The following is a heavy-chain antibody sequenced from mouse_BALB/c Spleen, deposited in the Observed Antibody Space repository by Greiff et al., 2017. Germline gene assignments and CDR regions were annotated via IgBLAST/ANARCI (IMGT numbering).Heavy chain of an antibody. CDR3: VRSGGWYFDV. V-gene: IGHV3-2*02. J-gene: IGHJ1*01. Sequence: VQLQQSGPGLVKPSQSLSLTCTVTGYSITSDYAWNWIRQFPGNKLEWMGYISYSGSTSYNPSLKSRISITRDTSKNQFFLQLNSVTTEDTATYYCVRSGGWYFDVWGAGTTVTVSS. CDR1: GYSITSDYA. CDR2: ISYSGST.